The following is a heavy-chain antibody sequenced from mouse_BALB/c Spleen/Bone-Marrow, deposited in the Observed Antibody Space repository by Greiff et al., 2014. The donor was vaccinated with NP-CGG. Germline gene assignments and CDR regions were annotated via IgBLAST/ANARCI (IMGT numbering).Heavy chain of an antibody. J-gene: IGHJ3*01. CDR2: INPDSRTI. CDR3: ARNGYYGWITY. CDR1: GFDFSGYW. V-gene: IGHV4-1*02. Sequence: ECGGGLVQPGGSLKLSCAASGFDFSGYWMTWVRQALGKGLEWIGEINPDSRTINYKPSLKEKFIMSRDNAKNTLYLQMSKVRSEDTALYYCARNGYYGWITYWGQGTLVTVSA. D-gene: IGHD2-3*01.